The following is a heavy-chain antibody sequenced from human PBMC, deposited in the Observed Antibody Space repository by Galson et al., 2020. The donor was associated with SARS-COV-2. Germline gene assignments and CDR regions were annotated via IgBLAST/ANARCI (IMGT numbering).Heavy chain of an antibody. V-gene: IGHV3-21*01. CDR1: GFTFSSYS. J-gene: IGHJ6*02. CDR3: ARDGLLEYSSSLVYYYYGMDV. D-gene: IGHD6-6*01. CDR2: ISSSSYI. Sequence: GGSLRLSCAASGFTFSSYSMNWVRQAPGKGLEWVSSISSSSYIYYADSVKGRFTISRDNAKNSLYLQMNSLRAEDTAVYYCARDGLLEYSSSLVYYYYGMDVWGQGTTVTVSS.